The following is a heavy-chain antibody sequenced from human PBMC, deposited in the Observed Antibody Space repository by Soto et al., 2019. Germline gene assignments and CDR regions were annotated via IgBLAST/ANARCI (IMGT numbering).Heavy chain of an antibody. Sequence: SETLSLTCTVSGGSINGYFWSWIRQPPGKGLEWIGYIYYSGSTNYNPSLKTRVSISVDTSKNQFSLNLSSVIAADTAVYFCARDTGRNWFDPWGQGTLVTV. CDR1: GGSINGYF. D-gene: IGHD7-27*01. CDR3: ARDTGRNWFDP. V-gene: IGHV4-59*01. J-gene: IGHJ5*02. CDR2: IYYSGST.